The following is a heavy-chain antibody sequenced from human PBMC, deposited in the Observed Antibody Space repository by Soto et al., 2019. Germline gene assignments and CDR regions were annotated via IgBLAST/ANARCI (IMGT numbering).Heavy chain of an antibody. CDR1: GYTFTSYY. D-gene: IGHD3-22*01. J-gene: IGHJ3*02. CDR2: INPSGGST. CDR3: ARDSGYYYDSSGDHDAFDI. Sequence: ASVKVSCKASGYTFTSYYMHWVRQAPGQGLEWMGIINPSGGSTSYAQKFQGRVIMTRDTSTSTVYMELRSLRSDDTAVYYCARDSGYYYDSSGDHDAFDIWGQGTMVTVSS. V-gene: IGHV1-46*01.